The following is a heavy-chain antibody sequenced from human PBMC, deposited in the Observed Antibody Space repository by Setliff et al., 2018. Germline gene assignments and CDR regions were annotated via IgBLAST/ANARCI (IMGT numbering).Heavy chain of an antibody. CDR1: GGSITNFY. V-gene: IGHV4-59*08. J-gene: IGHJ5*02. D-gene: IGHD2-15*01. CDR2: IYSSGIT. Sequence: NPSETLSLTCTVSGGSITNFYWNWIRQSPGKGLEWIGYIYSSGITNYNASLKSRLIITRDTSKNQISLKLTSVTAADTAVYYCGRGFSRIEGWGNWFDPWGQGILVTVSS. CDR3: GRGFSRIEGWGNWFDP.